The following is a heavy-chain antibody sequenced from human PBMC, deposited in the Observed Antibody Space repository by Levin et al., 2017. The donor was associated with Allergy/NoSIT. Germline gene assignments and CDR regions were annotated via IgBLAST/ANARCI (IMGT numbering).Heavy chain of an antibody. J-gene: IGHJ5*02. CDR1: GGSFSGYY. Sequence: SETLSLTCAVYGGSFSGYYWSWIRQPPGKGLEWIGEINHSGSTNYNPSLKSRVTISVDTSKNQFSLKLSSVTAADTAVYYCARGVLRYFDWLLRAPRDWFDPWGQGTLVTVSS. V-gene: IGHV4-34*01. CDR3: ARGVLRYFDWLLRAPRDWFDP. D-gene: IGHD3-9*01. CDR2: INHSGST.